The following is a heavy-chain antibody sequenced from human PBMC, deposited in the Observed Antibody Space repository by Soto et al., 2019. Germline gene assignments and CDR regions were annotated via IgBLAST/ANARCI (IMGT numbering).Heavy chain of an antibody. CDR1: GFTFSSYG. Sequence: EVQLLGSRGGPVQPGGSLRLSCAASGFTFSSYGMSWVRQAPGKGLEWVSGISGSGGSTYYADSVKGRFTISRDNSTNTLYLQRNSLRAEDTAVYYCAKRTTDWYNHFDSWGQGTLVTVSS. J-gene: IGHJ4*02. CDR3: AKRTTDWYNHFDS. CDR2: ISGSGGST. V-gene: IGHV3-23*01. D-gene: IGHD1-1*01.